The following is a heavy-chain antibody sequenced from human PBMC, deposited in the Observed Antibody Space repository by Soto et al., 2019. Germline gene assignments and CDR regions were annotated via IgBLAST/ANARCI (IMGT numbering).Heavy chain of an antibody. J-gene: IGHJ6*02. CDR3: ARIVVIPAAPDYYNYYGVDV. D-gene: IGHD2-2*01. CDR1: GDSIISSNYY. Sequence: QLQLQESGPGLVKPSETLSLTCTVSGDSIISSNYYWAWIRQSPGKGLEWIGNMYYSGSTYYNLSLXXRFPMSVDTSKXXXSXXISSVTAADTSVYYCARIVVIPAAPDYYNYYGVDVWGQGTTVTVSS. V-gene: IGHV4-39*01. CDR2: MYYSGST.